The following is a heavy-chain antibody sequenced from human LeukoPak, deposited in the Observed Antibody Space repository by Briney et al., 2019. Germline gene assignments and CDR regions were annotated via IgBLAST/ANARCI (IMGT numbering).Heavy chain of an antibody. Sequence: GGSLRLSCAASGFTFSSYEMSWVRQAPEEGLEWVSYISSSGATIYYADSVKGRFTISRDNAKNSLYLQMNSLRAEDTTVYYCARDLTIAAHDYWGQGTLATVSS. CDR3: ARDLTIAAHDY. J-gene: IGHJ4*02. CDR2: ISSSGATI. CDR1: GFTFSSYE. D-gene: IGHD6-6*01. V-gene: IGHV3-48*03.